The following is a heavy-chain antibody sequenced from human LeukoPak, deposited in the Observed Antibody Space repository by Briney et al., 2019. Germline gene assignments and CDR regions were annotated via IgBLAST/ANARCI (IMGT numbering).Heavy chain of an antibody. D-gene: IGHD2-15*01. J-gene: IGHJ5*02. CDR2: IYYSGST. CDR1: GGSISSYY. CDR3: AGVGVVVAAAWFDP. V-gene: IGHV4-59*01. Sequence: SETLSLTCTVSGGSISSYYWSWIRQPPGKGLEWIGYIYYSGSTNYNPSLKSRVTISVDTSKNQFSLKLSSVTAADTAVYYCAGVGVVVAAAWFDPWGQGTLVTVSS.